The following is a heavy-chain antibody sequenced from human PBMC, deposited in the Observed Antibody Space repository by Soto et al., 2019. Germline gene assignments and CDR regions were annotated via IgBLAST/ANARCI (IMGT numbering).Heavy chain of an antibody. V-gene: IGHV4-39*01. CDR1: GFTFSSYA. J-gene: IGHJ4*02. D-gene: IGHD1-7*01. CDR2: IYYSGST. Sequence: GSLRLSCAASGFTFSSYAMSWVRQAPGKGLEWIGSIYYSGSTYYNPSLKSRVTISVDTSKNQFSLKLSSVTAADTAVYYCARLSGTTQSFDYWGQGTLVTV. CDR3: ARLSGTTQSFDY.